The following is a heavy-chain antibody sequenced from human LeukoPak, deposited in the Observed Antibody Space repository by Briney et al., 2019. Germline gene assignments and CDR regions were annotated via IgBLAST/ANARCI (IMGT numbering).Heavy chain of an antibody. J-gene: IGHJ4*02. CDR2: IYYSGST. D-gene: IGHD2-21*01. CDR1: GGSISSYY. V-gene: IGHV4-59*01. CDR3: ARFALLAYCGGDCST. Sequence: ESSETLSLTCTVSGGSISSYYWSWIRQPPGKGLEWIGYIYYSGSTNYNPSLKSRVTISVDTSKNQFSLKLSSVTAADTAVYYCARFALLAYCGGDCSTWGQGTLVTVSS.